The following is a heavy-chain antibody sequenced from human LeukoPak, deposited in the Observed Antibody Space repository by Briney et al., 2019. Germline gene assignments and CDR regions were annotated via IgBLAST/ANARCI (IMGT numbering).Heavy chain of an antibody. V-gene: IGHV3-21*01. CDR3: ARDRSGYYDSSGYYPLAY. D-gene: IGHD3-22*01. Sequence: GGSLRLSCVDSGFTFSTYSMNWVRQAPGKGLEWVSSISSSSSYIYYGDSVKGRFTISRDNAKNSLYLQMNSLRAEDTAVYYCARDRSGYYDSSGYYPLAYWGQGTLVTVSS. CDR1: GFTFSTYS. J-gene: IGHJ4*02. CDR2: ISSSSSYI.